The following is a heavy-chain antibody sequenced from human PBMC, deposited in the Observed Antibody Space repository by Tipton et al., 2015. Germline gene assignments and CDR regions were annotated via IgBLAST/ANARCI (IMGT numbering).Heavy chain of an antibody. D-gene: IGHD5-18*01. J-gene: IGHJ5*02. CDR3: ARFMGYSYGPDNWFDP. CDR1: GGSISSRSYY. V-gene: IGHV4-39*07. CDR2: IYYSGNI. Sequence: TLSLTCTVSGGSISSRSYYWGWIRQPPGKGLEWIGSIYYSGNIYYNLSLKSRVTISVDTSKNQFSLKLSSVTAADTAVYYCARFMGYSYGPDNWFDPWGQGTLVTVSS.